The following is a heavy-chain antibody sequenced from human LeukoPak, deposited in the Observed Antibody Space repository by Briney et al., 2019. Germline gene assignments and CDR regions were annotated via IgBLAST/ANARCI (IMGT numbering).Heavy chain of an antibody. CDR3: ARGAYGDYGFYAFDI. CDR2: ISSSSSTI. J-gene: IGHJ3*02. CDR1: GFTFSSYS. Sequence: GGSLRLSCAASGFTFSSYSMNWVRQAPGKGLEWVSYISSSSSTIYYADSVKGRFTISRDNAKNSLYLQMNSLRAEDTAVYYCARGAYGDYGFYAFDIWGQGTMVTVSS. D-gene: IGHD4-17*01. V-gene: IGHV3-48*01.